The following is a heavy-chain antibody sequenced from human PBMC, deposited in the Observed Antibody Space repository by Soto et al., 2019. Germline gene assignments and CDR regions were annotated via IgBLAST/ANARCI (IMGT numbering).Heavy chain of an antibody. D-gene: IGHD3-22*01. J-gene: IGHJ6*02. Sequence: SVKVSCKASGYTFTSYGISWVRQAPGQGLEWMGGIIPIFGTANYAQKFQGRVTITADESTSTAYMELSSLRSEDTAVYYCARPGRGSSGYNYYYYGMDVWGQGTTVTVSS. CDR2: IIPIFGTA. V-gene: IGHV1-69*13. CDR1: GYTFTSYG. CDR3: ARPGRGSSGYNYYYYGMDV.